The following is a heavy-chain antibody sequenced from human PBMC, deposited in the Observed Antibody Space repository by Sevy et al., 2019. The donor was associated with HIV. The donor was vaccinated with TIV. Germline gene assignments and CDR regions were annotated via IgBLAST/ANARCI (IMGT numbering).Heavy chain of an antibody. CDR1: GFTFSSYA. V-gene: IGHV3-23*01. Sequence: GGSLRLSCAASGFTFSSYAMSWVRQAPGKGLEWVSAISGSGGSTYYAESVKGRFTISRDNSKNTLYLQMNSLRAEDTAVYYCAKVFLQLWFSYWGQGTLVTVSS. CDR3: AKVFLQLWFSY. CDR2: ISGSGGST. J-gene: IGHJ4*02. D-gene: IGHD5-18*01.